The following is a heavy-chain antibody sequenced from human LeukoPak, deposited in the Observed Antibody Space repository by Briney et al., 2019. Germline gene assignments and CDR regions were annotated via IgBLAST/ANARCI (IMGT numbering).Heavy chain of an antibody. CDR1: GYTFTGYY. J-gene: IGHJ6*02. Sequence: ASVKVSCKASGYTFTGYYMHWVRQAPGQGLEWMGWINPNSGGTNYAQKFQGRVTMTRDTSISTAYMELSRLRSDDTAVYYCARDRRGIVVVPAANYYYYGMDVWGQGTTVTVSS. V-gene: IGHV1-2*02. CDR3: ARDRRGIVVVPAANYYYYGMDV. CDR2: INPNSGGT. D-gene: IGHD2-2*01.